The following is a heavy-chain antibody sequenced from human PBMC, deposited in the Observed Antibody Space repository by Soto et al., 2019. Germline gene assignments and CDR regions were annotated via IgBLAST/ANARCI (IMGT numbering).Heavy chain of an antibody. D-gene: IGHD1-26*01. CDR2: IYYGGST. V-gene: IGHV4-39*02. CDR3: ARDRSISWFFT. J-gene: IGHJ5*02. CDR1: GGSISGGSNY. Sequence: PSETLSLTCTVSGGSISGGSNYWGWIRQPPGKGLEWIGSIYYGGSTYYNPSLKSRVTISVDTSKNQFSLKLTSVTAADTAVYYCARDRSISWFFTWGRGVLGTV.